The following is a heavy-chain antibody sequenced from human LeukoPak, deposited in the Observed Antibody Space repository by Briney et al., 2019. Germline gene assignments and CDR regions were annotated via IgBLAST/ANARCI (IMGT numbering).Heavy chain of an antibody. Sequence: GGSLRLSCAASGFTFSSYSMNRVRQAPGKGLEWVSSISSSSSYIYYADSVKGRFTISRDNAKNSLYLQMNSLRAEDTAVYYCAREFNSFLADCSGGQCLFMSWGQGVLVTVSS. CDR1: GFTFSSYS. J-gene: IGHJ4*02. D-gene: IGHD2-15*01. V-gene: IGHV3-21*01. CDR2: ISSSSSYI. CDR3: AREFNSFLADCSGGQCLFMS.